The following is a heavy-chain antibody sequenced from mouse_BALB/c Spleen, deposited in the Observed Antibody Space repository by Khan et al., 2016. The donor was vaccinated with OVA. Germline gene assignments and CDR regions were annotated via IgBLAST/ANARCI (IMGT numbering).Heavy chain of an antibody. V-gene: IGHV1S135*01. CDR2: IDPFSGGT. Sequence: EVQLQQSGPELMKPGASVKISCKASGYSFTTYYIHWVMQSHGTSLEWIGYIDPFSGGTTYNQKFKGKATLTVDKSSSTAYIHLTNLTSEDSAVYYCTRHGDVAWFTYWGQGTLVTVSA. CDR3: TRHGDVAWFTY. J-gene: IGHJ3*01. D-gene: IGHD2-13*01. CDR1: GYSFTTYY.